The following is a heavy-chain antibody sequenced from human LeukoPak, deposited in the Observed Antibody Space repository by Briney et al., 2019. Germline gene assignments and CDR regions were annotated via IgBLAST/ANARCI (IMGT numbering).Heavy chain of an antibody. V-gene: IGHV1-18*04. CDR2: ISAYNGNT. CDR3: ARDSEPSSMDA. J-gene: IGHJ6*04. D-gene: IGHD2/OR15-2a*01. CDR1: GYTFTGYY. Sequence: ASVKVSCKASGYTFTGYYMHWVRQAPGQGLEWMGWISAYNGNTNYAQKLQGRVTMTTDTSTSTAYMELRSLRSDDTAVYYCARDSEPSSMDAWGKGTTVTISS.